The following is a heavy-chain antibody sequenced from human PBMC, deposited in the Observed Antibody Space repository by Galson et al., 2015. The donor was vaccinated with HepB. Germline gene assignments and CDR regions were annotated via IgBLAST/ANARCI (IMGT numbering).Heavy chain of an antibody. CDR3: ASRLSSANCCPV. D-gene: IGHD2-2*01. J-gene: IGHJ6*02. CDR2: IDPSDSYT. V-gene: IGHV5-10-1*01. CDR1: GYSFSNYW. Sequence: QSGAEVKKPGESLRISCKGSGYSFSNYWISWVRQMPGKGLEWMGGIDPSDSYTKYSPSFQGHVNISADKSVRTAYLQWSSLKASDTAIYYCASRLSSANCCPVWGQGTTVTVSS.